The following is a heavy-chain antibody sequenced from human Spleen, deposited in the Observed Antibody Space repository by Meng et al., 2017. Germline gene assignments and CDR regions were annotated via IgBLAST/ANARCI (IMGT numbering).Heavy chain of an antibody. J-gene: IGHJ6*02. D-gene: IGHD1-1*01. CDR2: ISWNSGSI. Sequence: GGSLRLSCAASGFTFDDYAMHWVRQAPGKGLEWVSGISWNSGSIGYADSVKGRFTISRDNAKNSLYLQMNSLRAEDTAVYYCARDTPLDTLDYGMDVWGQGTTVTVSS. CDR1: GFTFDDYA. V-gene: IGHV3-9*01. CDR3: ARDTPLDTLDYGMDV.